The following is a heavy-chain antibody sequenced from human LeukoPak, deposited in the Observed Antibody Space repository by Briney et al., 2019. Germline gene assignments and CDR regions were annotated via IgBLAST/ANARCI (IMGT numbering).Heavy chain of an antibody. J-gene: IGHJ4*02. V-gene: IGHV3-53*01. CDR3: TKLKGWYGEGFFDY. Sequence: GGSLTLSCAASGFTVSSNYMSWVRQPAGKGLEWVSVLYSGGATFYADSVKGRFTISRDTSKNTLYLQMNDLRADDTAVYYCTKLKGWYGEGFFDYWGQGTPVTVSS. CDR1: GFTVSSNY. D-gene: IGHD6-19*01. CDR2: LYSGGAT.